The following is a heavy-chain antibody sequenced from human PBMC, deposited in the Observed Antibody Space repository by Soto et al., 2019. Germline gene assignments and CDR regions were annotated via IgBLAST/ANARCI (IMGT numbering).Heavy chain of an antibody. CDR1: GYTFTGYY. Sequence: ASVKVSCKASGYTFTGYYMHWVRQAPGQGLEWMGWINPNSGGTNYAQKFQGWATMTRDTSISTAYMELSSLRSEDTAVYYCAREDGYHYYYGMDVWGQGTTVTVSS. J-gene: IGHJ6*02. CDR3: AREDGYHYYYGMDV. CDR2: INPNSGGT. V-gene: IGHV1-2*04.